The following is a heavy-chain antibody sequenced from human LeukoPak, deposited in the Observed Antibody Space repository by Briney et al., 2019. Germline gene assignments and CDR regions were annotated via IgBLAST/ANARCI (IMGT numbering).Heavy chain of an antibody. CDR2: INPNSGGT. CDR1: GYTFTGYY. D-gene: IGHD5-12*01. J-gene: IGHJ4*02. V-gene: IGHV1-2*02. Sequence: GASVKVSCKASGYTFTGYYMHWVRQAPGQGLEWMGWINPNSGGTNYAQKFQGRVTLTRDKSNSTAYMELSSLRSDDTAVYYCAREDIVATIWGDYWGQGTLVTVSS. CDR3: AREDIVATIWGDY.